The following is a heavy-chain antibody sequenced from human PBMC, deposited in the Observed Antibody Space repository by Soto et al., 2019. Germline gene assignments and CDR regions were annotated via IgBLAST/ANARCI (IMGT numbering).Heavy chain of an antibody. Sequence: SETLSLTCAVSGGSISSSNWWSWVRQPPGKGLEWIGEIYHSGSTNYNPSLKSRVTISVDKSKNQFSLKLSSVTAADTAVYYCARDRTGVVVTAIPLDAFDIWGQGTMVTVSS. J-gene: IGHJ3*02. V-gene: IGHV4-4*02. CDR3: ARDRTGVVVTAIPLDAFDI. CDR1: GGSISSSNW. CDR2: IYHSGST. D-gene: IGHD2-21*02.